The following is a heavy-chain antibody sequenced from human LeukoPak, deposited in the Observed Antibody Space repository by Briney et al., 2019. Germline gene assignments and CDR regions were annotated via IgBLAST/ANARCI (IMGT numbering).Heavy chain of an antibody. J-gene: IGHJ4*02. V-gene: IGHV4-59*12. CDR2: IYYSGST. CDR1: GGSISSYY. Sequence: PSETLSLTCTVSGGSISSYYWSWIRQPPGKGLEWIGYIYYSGSTYYNPSLKSRVTISVDTSKNQFSLKLSSVTAADTAVYYCAREEKGIAAAGTHFDYWGQGTLVTVSS. CDR3: AREEKGIAAAGTHFDY. D-gene: IGHD6-13*01.